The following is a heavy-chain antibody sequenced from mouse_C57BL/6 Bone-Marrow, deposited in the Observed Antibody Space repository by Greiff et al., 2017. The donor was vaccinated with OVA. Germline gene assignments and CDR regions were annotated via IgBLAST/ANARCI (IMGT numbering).Heavy chain of an antibody. CDR3: AREEENWAMDY. J-gene: IGHJ4*01. V-gene: IGHV1-81*01. CDR1: GYTFTSYG. D-gene: IGHD4-1*01. CDR2: IYPRSGNT. Sequence: VQLQQSGAELARPGASVKLSCKASGYTFTSYGISWVKQRTGQGLEWIGEIYPRSGNTYYNEKFKGKATLTADKSSSTAYMELRSLTSEDSAVYLCAREEENWAMDYWGQGTSVTVSS.